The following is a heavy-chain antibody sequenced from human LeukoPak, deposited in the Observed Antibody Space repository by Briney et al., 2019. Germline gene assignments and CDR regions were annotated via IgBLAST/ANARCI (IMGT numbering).Heavy chain of an antibody. D-gene: IGHD6-19*01. CDR2: ISSSGST. Sequence: SETLSLTCSVSGDSISYFYWSWIRQAAGKGLEWIGRISSSGSTDYNASLKSRVTMSVDTSKNQLSLKVISVTAADTAVYYCARAVDDFYYYMDVWGKGTTVTVSS. CDR1: GDSISYFY. J-gene: IGHJ6*03. CDR3: ARAVDDFYYYMDV. V-gene: IGHV4-4*07.